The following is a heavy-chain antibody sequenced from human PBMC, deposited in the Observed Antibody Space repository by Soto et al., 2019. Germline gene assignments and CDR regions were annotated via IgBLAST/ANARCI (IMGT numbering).Heavy chain of an antibody. CDR2: IYYSGST. CDR3: ARVVKQLVRLDY. V-gene: IGHV4-30-4*01. Sequence: SETLSLTCTVSGGSISSGDYYWSWIRQPPGKGLEWIGYIYYSGSTYYNPSLKSRVTISVDTSKNQFSLKLSSVTAADTAVYYCARVVKQLVRLDYWGQGTLVTVSS. D-gene: IGHD6-6*01. J-gene: IGHJ4*02. CDR1: GGSISSGDYY.